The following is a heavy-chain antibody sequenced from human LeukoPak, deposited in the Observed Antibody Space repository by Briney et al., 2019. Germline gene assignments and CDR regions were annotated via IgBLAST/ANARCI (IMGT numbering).Heavy chain of an antibody. D-gene: IGHD1-1*01. CDR2: IYSGGST. J-gene: IGHJ6*02. CDR3: ARDSQTGTAPYYYYYGMDV. CDR1: GFIVSSNY. Sequence: GGSLRLSCAASGFIVSSNYMSWVRQAPGKGLEWVSVIYSGGSTYYADSVKGRFTISRDNSKNTLYLQMNSLRAEDTAVYYCARDSQTGTAPYYYYYGMDVWGQGTTVTVSS. V-gene: IGHV3-53*01.